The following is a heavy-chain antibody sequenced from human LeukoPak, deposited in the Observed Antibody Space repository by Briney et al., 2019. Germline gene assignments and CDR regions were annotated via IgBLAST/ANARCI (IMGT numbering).Heavy chain of an antibody. V-gene: IGHV3-21*01. D-gene: IGHD3-22*01. J-gene: IGHJ4*02. CDR3: ARDYYDSSGYYFLPY. CDR1: GFTVSSNY. Sequence: PGGSLRLSCAASGFTVSSNYMSWVRQAPGKGLEWVSSISSSSSYIYYADSVKGRFSISRDNAKNSLFLQMNGLRAEDTAVYYCARDYYDSSGYYFLPYWGQGTLVTVSS. CDR2: ISSSSSYI.